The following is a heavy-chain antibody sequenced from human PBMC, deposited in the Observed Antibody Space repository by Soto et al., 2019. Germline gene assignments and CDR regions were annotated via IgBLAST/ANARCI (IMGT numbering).Heavy chain of an antibody. CDR3: AKEWGAPGPFDL. Sequence: GGSLRLSCAASGFTFSSCTMSWVRQAPGKGLEWVSAISFGGGNSYYADSVKGRFTISRDNSKNTLYLQMNSLRAEDTAVYYCAKEWGAPGPFDLWVQGILVTMSS. D-gene: IGHD1-26*01. J-gene: IGHJ4*02. CDR1: GFTFSSCT. CDR2: ISFGGGNS. V-gene: IGHV3-23*01.